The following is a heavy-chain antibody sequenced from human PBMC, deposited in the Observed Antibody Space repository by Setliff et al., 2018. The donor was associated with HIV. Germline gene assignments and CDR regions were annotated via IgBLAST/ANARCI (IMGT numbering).Heavy chain of an antibody. Sequence: SETLSLTCSVSGGSISTYHWSWIRQPPGKGLEWIGYIYKSGSTNYSPSLKSRVTISIDTSKNQFSLSLISMTAADSAVYYCARLGDNSDWRSNYFFYYMDVWGKGTTVTVSS. J-gene: IGHJ6*03. CDR3: ARLGDNSDWRSNYFFYYMDV. V-gene: IGHV4-59*08. CDR2: IYKSGST. CDR1: GGSISTYH. D-gene: IGHD3-22*01.